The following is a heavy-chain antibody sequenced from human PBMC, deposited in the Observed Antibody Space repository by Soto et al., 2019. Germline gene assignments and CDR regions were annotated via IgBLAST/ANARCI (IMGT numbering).Heavy chain of an antibody. CDR1: GFTFDDYA. V-gene: IGHV3-9*01. J-gene: IGHJ4*02. D-gene: IGHD2-2*01. CDR3: AKGGQLLTEGGGY. CDR2: ISWNSGSI. Sequence: EVQLVESGGGLVQPGRSLRLSCAASGFTFDDYAMHWVRQAPGKGLEWVSGISWNSGSIGYADSVKGRFTISRDNAKNSLYLQKISLGAEDTALYYCAKGGQLLTEGGGYWGQGTLVTVSS.